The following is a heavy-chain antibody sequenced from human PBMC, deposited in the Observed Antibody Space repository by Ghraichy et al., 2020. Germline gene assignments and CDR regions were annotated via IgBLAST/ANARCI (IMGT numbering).Heavy chain of an antibody. CDR2: IYTSGST. V-gene: IGHV4-4*09. CDR3: ARQDSYGLNEYFDY. J-gene: IGHJ4*02. D-gene: IGHD5-18*01. Sequence: SETLSLTCTVSGGSISSYYWSWIRQPPGKGLEWIGYIYTSGSTNYNPSLKSRVTISVDTSKNQFSLKLSSVTAADTAVYYCARQDSYGLNEYFDYWGQGTLVTVSS. CDR1: GGSISSYY.